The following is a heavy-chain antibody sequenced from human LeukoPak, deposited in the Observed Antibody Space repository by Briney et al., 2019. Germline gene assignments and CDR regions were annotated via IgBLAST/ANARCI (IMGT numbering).Heavy chain of an antibody. D-gene: IGHD3-10*01. CDR2: ISSSSSYI. CDR3: ARDKGGFGETYYGMDV. J-gene: IGHJ6*02. V-gene: IGHV3-21*01. CDR1: GFTFSSYS. Sequence: GGSLRLSCAASGFTFSSYSMNWVRQAPGKGLEWVSSISSSSSYIYYADSVKGRFTISRDNAKNSLYLQMNSLRAEDTAVYYCARDKGGFGETYYGMDVWGQGTTVTVSS.